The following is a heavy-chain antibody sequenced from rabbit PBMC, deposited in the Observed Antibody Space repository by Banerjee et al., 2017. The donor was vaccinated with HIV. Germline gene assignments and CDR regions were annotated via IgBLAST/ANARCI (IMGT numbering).Heavy chain of an antibody. CDR3: ARAGYPGHGYPGTFNL. D-gene: IGHD7-1*01. J-gene: IGHJ4*01. CDR1: GFSFSSSYY. CDR2: IDTGSGST. V-gene: IGHV1S45*01. Sequence: QEQLVESGGGLVQPEGSLTLTCTASGFSFSSSYYMCWVRQAPGKGPEWIACIDTGSGSTYYASWAKGRFTISKTSSTTVTLQMTSLTAADTATYFYARAGYPGHGYPGTFNLWGPGTLVTVS.